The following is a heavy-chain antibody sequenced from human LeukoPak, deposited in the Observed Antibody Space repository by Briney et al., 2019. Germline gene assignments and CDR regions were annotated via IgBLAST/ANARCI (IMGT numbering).Heavy chain of an antibody. CDR1: GYTFITHG. V-gene: IGHV1-18*01. D-gene: IGHD3-10*02. Sequence: ASVKVSCKASGYTFITHGISWVRQAPGQGLEWMGWISGNNGNTHYAQKIQGRVTMTTDTSTSTAYMELRSLRSDDTAVYYCARVGVNRFGEFPPDYWGQGTLVTVSS. CDR2: ISGNNGNT. CDR3: ARVGVNRFGEFPPDY. J-gene: IGHJ4*02.